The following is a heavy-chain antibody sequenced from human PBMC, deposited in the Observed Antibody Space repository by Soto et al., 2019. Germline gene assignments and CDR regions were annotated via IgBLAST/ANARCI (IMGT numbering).Heavy chain of an antibody. D-gene: IGHD6-19*01. CDR1: GYTFTGYY. V-gene: IGHV1-2*04. CDR2: INPNSGGT. J-gene: IGHJ5*02. Sequence: ASVKVSCKASGYTFTGYYMHWVRQAPGQGLEWMGWINPNSGGTNYAQKFQGWVTMTRDTSISTAYMELSRLRSDDTAVYYCARAGIAVAGTPNNWFDPWGQGTLVTVSS. CDR3: ARAGIAVAGTPNNWFDP.